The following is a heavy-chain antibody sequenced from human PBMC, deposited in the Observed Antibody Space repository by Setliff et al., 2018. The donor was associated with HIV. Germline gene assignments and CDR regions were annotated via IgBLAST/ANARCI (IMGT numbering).Heavy chain of an antibody. V-gene: IGHV3-64D*09. CDR2: IRSNGGST. CDR1: EFTFSSYV. CDR3: VKDLRGYSPQPC. J-gene: IGHJ4*02. Sequence: GGSLRLSCSASEFTFSSYVMHWVRQAPGKGLEYVSAIRSNGGSTYYADSVKGRFTISRDNSKNTLYLQMSSLRAEDTAVYYCVKDLRGYSPQPCWGQGTLVTVSS. D-gene: IGHD5-18*01.